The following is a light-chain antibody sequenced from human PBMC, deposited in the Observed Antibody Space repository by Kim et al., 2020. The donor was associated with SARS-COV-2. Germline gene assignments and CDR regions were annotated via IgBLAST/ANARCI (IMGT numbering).Light chain of an antibody. CDR2: GAS. CDR3: QQYNSWPPP. CDR1: QSVTSD. Sequence: VSPGERATLSCRASQSVTSDLAWYQQKPGQAPRLLIYGASTRATGIPARFSGSGSGTEFTLTISSLQSEDFAVYFCQQYNSWPPPFGGGTKVDIK. V-gene: IGKV3-15*01. J-gene: IGKJ4*01.